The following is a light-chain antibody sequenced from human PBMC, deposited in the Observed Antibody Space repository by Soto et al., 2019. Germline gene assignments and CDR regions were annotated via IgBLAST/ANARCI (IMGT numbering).Light chain of an antibody. V-gene: IGLV2-14*03. Sequence: QSALTQPASVSGSPGQSITISCTGTSSDIGSFTFVSWYQQHPGKFPKLMIFDVNRRPSGVSDRFSGSKSGNTASLTISGLQAEDEGDYYCSSYTSSSTHVFGSGTKLTVL. CDR1: SSDIGSFTF. J-gene: IGLJ1*01. CDR2: DVN. CDR3: SSYTSSSTHV.